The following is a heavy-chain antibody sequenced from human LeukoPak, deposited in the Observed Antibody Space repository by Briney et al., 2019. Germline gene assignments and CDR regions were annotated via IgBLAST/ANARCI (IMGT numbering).Heavy chain of an antibody. CDR3: ARGVAYGMDV. V-gene: IGHV1-3*02. D-gene: IGHD2-15*01. CDR2: SNAGNGDT. CDR1: EFTLSNYA. Sequence: GASVKVSCRASEFTLSNYAMHWVRQAPGQRLGWMGWSNAGNGDTKYSQEFQGRVTITRDTSASTTYMELSSLRSEDMAIYYCARGVAYGMDVWGQGTTVTVSS. J-gene: IGHJ6*02.